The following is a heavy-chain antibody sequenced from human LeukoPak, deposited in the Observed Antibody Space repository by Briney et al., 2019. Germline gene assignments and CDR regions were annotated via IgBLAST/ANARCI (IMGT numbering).Heavy chain of an antibody. V-gene: IGHV1-8*01. CDR1: GYMFTSYD. J-gene: IGHJ3*02. Sequence: ASVKVSCKASGYMFTSYDINWVRQATGQGLEWMGWMKPNSGNTGYAQKFQGRVTMTRNTSISTAYMELSSLRSEDTAVYYCARGLGPYCTNGVCSQSDAFDIWGQGTMVTVSS. CDR3: ARGLGPYCTNGVCSQSDAFDI. CDR2: MKPNSGNT. D-gene: IGHD2-8*01.